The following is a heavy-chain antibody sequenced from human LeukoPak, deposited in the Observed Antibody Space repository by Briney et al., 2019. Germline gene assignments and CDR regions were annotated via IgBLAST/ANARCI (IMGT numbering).Heavy chain of an antibody. Sequence: PSETPSLTCAVYGGSFSGYYWSWIRQPPGKGLEWIGEINHSGSTNYNPSLKSRVTISVDTSKNQFSLKLSSVTAADTAVYYCARGASYYAPFDYWGQGTLVTVSS. J-gene: IGHJ4*02. V-gene: IGHV4-34*01. CDR2: INHSGST. D-gene: IGHD3-10*01. CDR1: GGSFSGYY. CDR3: ARGASYYAPFDY.